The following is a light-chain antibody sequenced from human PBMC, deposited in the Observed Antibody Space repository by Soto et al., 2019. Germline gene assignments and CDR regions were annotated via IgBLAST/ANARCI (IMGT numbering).Light chain of an antibody. CDR3: QVWDSSSDHLFV. CDR2: DDS. Sequence: ASYKKGGNNIGSKSVHWYQQKPGQAPVLVVYDDSDRPSGIPERFSGSNSGNTATLTISRVEAGDEADYYCQVWDSSSDHLFVFGTGTKVTVL. J-gene: IGLJ1*01. V-gene: IGLV3-21*02. CDR1: NIGSKS.